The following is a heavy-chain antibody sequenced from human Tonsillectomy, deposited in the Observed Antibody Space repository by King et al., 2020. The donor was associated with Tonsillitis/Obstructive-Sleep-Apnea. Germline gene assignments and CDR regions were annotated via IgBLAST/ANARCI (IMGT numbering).Heavy chain of an antibody. CDR1: GGSISSGGYY. D-gene: IGHD5-12*01. Sequence: QLQESGPGLVKPSQTLSLTCTVSGGSISSGGYYWSWIRQHPGKGLEWIGYIYYSGSTYYNPSLKSRVTISLDTSKTQFSLRLTSVTAADTAVYYCATEVATGAFDYWGQGTLVTVSS. CDR3: ATEVATGAFDY. J-gene: IGHJ4*02. CDR2: IYYSGST. V-gene: IGHV4-31*03.